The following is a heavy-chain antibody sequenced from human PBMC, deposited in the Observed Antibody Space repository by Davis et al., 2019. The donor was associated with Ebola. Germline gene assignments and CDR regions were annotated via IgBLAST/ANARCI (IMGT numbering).Heavy chain of an antibody. Sequence: SCKGSGYSSAHHWIGCVRQLHGPGLEWMGHIYPGASDTRYSTSFQGQVTISADQSISTDYLQWSSLKASDSAMSYCARPRGYSYVADACDIWGQGTMVTVSS. J-gene: IGHJ3*02. CDR2: IYPGASDT. CDR1: GYSSAHHW. D-gene: IGHD5-18*01. CDR3: ARPRGYSYVADACDI. V-gene: IGHV5-51*01.